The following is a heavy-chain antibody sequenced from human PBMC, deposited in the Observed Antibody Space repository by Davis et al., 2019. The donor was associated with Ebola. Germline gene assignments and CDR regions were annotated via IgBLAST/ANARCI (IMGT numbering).Heavy chain of an antibody. CDR3: AKSGLSFGVVKYHYGMDV. D-gene: IGHD3-3*01. CDR1: VITFSSYA. Sequence: GESLKISCADSVITFSSYAMTWVRQAPGKGLEWVSAISGSGGSTYYADSEKGRFTISRDNSKKTLYLQMNSLRAEDTAVYYCAKSGLSFGVVKYHYGMDVWGKGTTVTVSS. J-gene: IGHJ6*04. CDR2: ISGSGGST. V-gene: IGHV3-23*01.